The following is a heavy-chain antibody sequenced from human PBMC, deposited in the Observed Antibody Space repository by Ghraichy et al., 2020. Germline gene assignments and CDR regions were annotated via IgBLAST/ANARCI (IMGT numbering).Heavy chain of an antibody. CDR3: AKDPFDYGSGSYSQY. CDR1: GFTFSSYG. CDR2: IRYDGSNK. J-gene: IGHJ4*02. V-gene: IGHV3-30*02. D-gene: IGHD3-10*01. Sequence: GGSLRLSCAASGFTFSSYGMHWVRQAPGKGLEWVAFIRYDGSNKYADSVKGRFTISRDNPKNTLYLQMNSLRDEDTAVYYCAKDPFDYGSGSYSQYWGQGTLVSVSS.